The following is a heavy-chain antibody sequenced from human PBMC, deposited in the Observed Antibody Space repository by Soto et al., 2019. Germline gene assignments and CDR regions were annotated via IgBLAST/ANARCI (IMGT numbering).Heavy chain of an antibody. Sequence: SETLSLTCTVSGGSISSYSCSWIRQPPGKGLEWIGYIYYSGSTNYNPSLKSRVTISVDTSKNQFSLKLSSVTAADTAVYYCARAESELYGDYGFDYWGQGTLVTVSS. J-gene: IGHJ4*02. V-gene: IGHV4-59*01. CDR2: IYYSGST. CDR1: GGSISSYS. D-gene: IGHD4-17*01. CDR3: ARAESELYGDYGFDY.